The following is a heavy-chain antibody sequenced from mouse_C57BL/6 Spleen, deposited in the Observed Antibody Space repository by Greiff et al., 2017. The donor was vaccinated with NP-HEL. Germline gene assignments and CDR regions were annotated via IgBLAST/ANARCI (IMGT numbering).Heavy chain of an antibody. CDR2: ISDGGSYT. D-gene: IGHD1-1*01. V-gene: IGHV5-4*03. CDR1: GFTFSSYA. Sequence: DVMLVESGGGLVKPGGSLKLSCAASGFTFSSYAMSWVRQTPEQRLEWVATISDGGSYTYYPDNVKGRFPISRDTAKNNLYLQMSHMKSEETAMYYGARGGDYYGSSADAMDYWGQGTSVTVSS. CDR3: ARGGDYYGSSADAMDY. J-gene: IGHJ4*01.